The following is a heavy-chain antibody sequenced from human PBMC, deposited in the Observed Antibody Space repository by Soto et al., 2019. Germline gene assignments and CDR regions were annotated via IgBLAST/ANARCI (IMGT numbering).Heavy chain of an antibody. CDR1: GGSISHFY. CDR2: IYDSGST. J-gene: IGHJ3*02. Sequence: QVQLQESGPRLVKPSETLSLTCTVSGGSISHFYWSWIRQSPGKGLDWLGYIYDSGSTSYNPSLRSRVTMSMDTFKTQFSLTLSSVTAADTAVYFCAASYYAIMTGHVAFDIWGHGTMVTVSS. D-gene: IGHD3-9*01. V-gene: IGHV4-59*01. CDR3: AASYYAIMTGHVAFDI.